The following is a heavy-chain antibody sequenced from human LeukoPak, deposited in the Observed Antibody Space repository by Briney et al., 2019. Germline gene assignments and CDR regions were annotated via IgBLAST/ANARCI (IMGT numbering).Heavy chain of an antibody. CDR2: ISGSGGST. J-gene: IGHJ4*02. Sequence: GGSLRLSCAASGFTFSSYAMSWVRQAPGKGLEWVSAISGSGGSTYYADSVKGRFTISRDNSKNTLYLQMNSLRAKDTAVYYCASKDIVVVVAVNFDYWGQGTLVTVSS. D-gene: IGHD2-15*01. CDR3: ASKDIVVVVAVNFDY. CDR1: GFTFSSYA. V-gene: IGHV3-23*01.